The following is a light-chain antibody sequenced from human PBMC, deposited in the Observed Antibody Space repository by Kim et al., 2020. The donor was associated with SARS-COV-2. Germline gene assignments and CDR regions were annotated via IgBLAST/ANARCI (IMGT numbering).Light chain of an antibody. V-gene: IGKV3-20*01. Sequence: EIVLTQSPGTLSLSPGERATLSCRASQSVSSSYLAWYQQKPGQAPRLLIYGASSRATGIPDRFSGSGSGTDFTLTISRLEPEDFAVYYCQQYRGTFGQGTKVDIK. CDR2: GAS. J-gene: IGKJ1*01. CDR1: QSVSSSY. CDR3: QQYRGT.